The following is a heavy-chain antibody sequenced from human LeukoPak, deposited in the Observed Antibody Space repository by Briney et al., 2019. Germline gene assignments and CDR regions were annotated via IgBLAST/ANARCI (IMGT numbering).Heavy chain of an antibody. V-gene: IGHV4-30-2*01. Sequence: PSETLSLTCTVSGGSISSGGYYWSWIRQPPGKGLEWIGYIYHSGSTYYNPSLKSRVTISVDTSKNQFTLRLASVTAADTAVYHCARLSRGAGAAKTFDYWGQGILVTVSS. D-gene: IGHD6-13*01. J-gene: IGHJ4*02. CDR3: ARLSRGAGAAKTFDY. CDR1: GGSISSGGYY. CDR2: IYHSGST.